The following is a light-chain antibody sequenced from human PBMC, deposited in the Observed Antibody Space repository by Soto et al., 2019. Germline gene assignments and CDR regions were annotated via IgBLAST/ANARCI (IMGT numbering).Light chain of an antibody. CDR2: EVN. CDR1: SNDVGGYHY. CDR3: SSFAVSSSFV. V-gene: IGLV2-8*01. J-gene: IGLJ1*01. Sequence: QSALTQPHSASGSPGQSVTISCTGTSNDVGGYHYVYWYQQHPGKAPTLMIYEVNKRPSGVPDRFAGSKSGNTASRTVSGLQAEEEADYYCSSFAVSSSFVFGTGTKLTVL.